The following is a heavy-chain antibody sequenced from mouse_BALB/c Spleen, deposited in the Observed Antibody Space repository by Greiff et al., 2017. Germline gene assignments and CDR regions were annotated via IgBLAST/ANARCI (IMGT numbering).Heavy chain of an antibody. D-gene: IGHD2-2*01. CDR1: GYTFTSYW. J-gene: IGHJ2*01. CDR2: INPGSGGT. Sequence: LQQPGSELVRPGASVKLSCKASGYTFTSYWMHWVKQRHGQGLEWIGVINPGSGGTNYNEKFKGKATLTADKSSSTAYMQLSSLTSDDSAVYFCARGGYAFDYWGQGTTLTVSS. V-gene: IGHV1S22*01. CDR3: ARGGYAFDY.